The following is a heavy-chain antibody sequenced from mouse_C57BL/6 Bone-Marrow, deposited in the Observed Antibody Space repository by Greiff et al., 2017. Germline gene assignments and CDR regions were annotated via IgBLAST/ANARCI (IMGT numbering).Heavy chain of an antibody. CDR1: GYTFTSYW. V-gene: IGHV1-64*01. J-gene: IGHJ1*03. CDR3: ARSGFYGNYWYFDV. D-gene: IGHD2-1*01. Sequence: QVQLQQSGAELVKPGASVKLSCKASGYTFTSYWMHWVKQRPGQGLEWIGMIHPNSGSTNYNEKFKSKATLTVDQSSSTAYMQLSSLTSEDSAVYYCARSGFYGNYWYFDVWGTGTTVTVSS. CDR2: IHPNSGST.